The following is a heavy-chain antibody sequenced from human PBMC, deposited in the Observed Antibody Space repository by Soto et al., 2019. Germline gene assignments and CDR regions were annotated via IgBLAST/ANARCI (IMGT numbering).Heavy chain of an antibody. Sequence: PGGSLRLSCAASGFTFSDYYMSWIRQAPGRGLEWISYINRSGSIKYYVDSVKGRFTISRDNSKNTLYLQMNSLRAEDTAVYYCAKVRMGYYDSSGYFDYWGQGTLVTVSS. CDR3: AKVRMGYYDSSGYFDY. J-gene: IGHJ4*02. CDR2: INRSGSIK. CDR1: GFTFSDYY. D-gene: IGHD3-22*01. V-gene: IGHV3-11*01.